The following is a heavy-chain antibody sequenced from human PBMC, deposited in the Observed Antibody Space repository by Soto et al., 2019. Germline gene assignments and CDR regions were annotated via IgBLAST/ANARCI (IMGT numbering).Heavy chain of an antibody. CDR2: IYYSGST. D-gene: IGHD6-19*01. CDR1: GGSINSSSYF. V-gene: IGHV4-39*01. Sequence: SETLSLTCSVSGGSINSSSYFWGWVRQPPGKGLEWIGSIYYSGSTYYSPSLRSRVTISVDTSKNQFSLKLSSVTAADTAVFYCARHYSSGSRNRFDPWGQGTLVTVSS. CDR3: ARHYSSGSRNRFDP. J-gene: IGHJ5*02.